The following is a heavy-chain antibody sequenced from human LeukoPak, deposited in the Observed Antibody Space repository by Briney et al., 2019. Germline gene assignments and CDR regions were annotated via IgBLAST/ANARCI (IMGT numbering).Heavy chain of an antibody. D-gene: IGHD3-9*01. CDR2: IFYSGST. J-gene: IGHJ4*02. V-gene: IGHV4-39*07. CDR3: ARAVGSFDWLPLFDY. CDR1: SGSISTSNYY. Sequence: PSETLSLTCTVSSGSISTSNYYWGWVRQPLGKALEWIGNIFYSGSTYHSPSLKSRVTISLDTSRNQFSLKLNSVTAADTAVYYCARAVGSFDWLPLFDYWGQGTLVTVSS.